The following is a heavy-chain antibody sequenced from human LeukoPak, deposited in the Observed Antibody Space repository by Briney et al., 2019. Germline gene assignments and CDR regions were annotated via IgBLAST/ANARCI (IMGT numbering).Heavy chain of an antibody. CDR2: VDPEDGET. D-gene: IGHD3-10*01. Sequence: ASVKISCKVSGYTFTDYYMHWVQQAPGKGLEWMGLVDPEDGETIYAEKFQGRVTITADTSTDTAYMELSSLRSEDTAVYYCATDRRVRGVQGDYYGMDVWGKGTTVTVSS. V-gene: IGHV1-69-2*01. CDR1: GYTFTDYY. CDR3: ATDRRVRGVQGDYYGMDV. J-gene: IGHJ6*04.